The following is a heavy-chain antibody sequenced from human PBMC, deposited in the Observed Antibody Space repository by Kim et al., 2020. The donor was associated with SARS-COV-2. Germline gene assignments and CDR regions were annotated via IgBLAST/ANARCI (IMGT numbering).Heavy chain of an antibody. Sequence: DYALSLRGRITISSDTSTNRFSLQLNSVTPEDTAVYYCTRGIKSSGFDSWGQGTLVTVSS. D-gene: IGHD3-10*01. V-gene: IGHV6-1*01. CDR3: TRGIKSSGFDS. J-gene: IGHJ4*02.